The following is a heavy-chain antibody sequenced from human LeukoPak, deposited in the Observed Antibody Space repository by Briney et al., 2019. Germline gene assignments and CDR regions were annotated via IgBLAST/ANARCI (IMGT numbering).Heavy chain of an antibody. J-gene: IGHJ4*02. D-gene: IGHD5-18*01. CDR1: GFTFSSYA. CDR2: ISYDGSNK. V-gene: IGHV3-30*04. CDR3: ARGYSYGCFDY. Sequence: GGSLRLSCAASGFTFSSYAMHWVRQAPGKGLEWVAVISYDGSNKYYADSVKGRFTISRDNSKNTLYLQMNSLIAEDTAVYYCARGYSYGCFDYWGQGTLVTVSS.